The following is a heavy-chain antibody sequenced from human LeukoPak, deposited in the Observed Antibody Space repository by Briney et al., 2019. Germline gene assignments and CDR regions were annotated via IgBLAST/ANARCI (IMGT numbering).Heavy chain of an antibody. CDR1: GYTFSNYY. CDR2: INPNSGGT. CDR3: ARDGNWGSLRGALDI. J-gene: IGHJ3*02. Sequence: ASVKVSCKASGYTFSNYYMQWVRQAPGQGLEWMGWINPNSGGTNYAQNFQGRVTMTRDTSISTAYMELSSLRSDDTAVYYCARDGNWGSLRGALDIWGQGTMVTVSS. V-gene: IGHV1-2*02. D-gene: IGHD7-27*01.